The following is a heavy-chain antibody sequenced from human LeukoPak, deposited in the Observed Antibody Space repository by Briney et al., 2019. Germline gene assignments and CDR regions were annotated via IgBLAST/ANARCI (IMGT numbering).Heavy chain of an antibody. CDR2: IYHSGSI. CDR3: ARGVVAAAGRTFDF. CDR1: GYSISSGYY. V-gene: IGHV4-38-2*02. J-gene: IGHJ4*02. Sequence: SETLSLTCTVSGYSISSGYYWGWIRQPPGKGLEWIGTIYHSGSIYYNPSLKSRVTISVDASKNQFSLKLSSVTAADTAVYYCARGVVAAAGRTFDFWGQGTLVTVSS. D-gene: IGHD6-13*01.